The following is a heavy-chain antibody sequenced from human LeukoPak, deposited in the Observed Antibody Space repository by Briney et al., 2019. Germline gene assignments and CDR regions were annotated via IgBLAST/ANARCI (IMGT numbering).Heavy chain of an antibody. CDR1: GFTFSSYW. CDR2: INSEGSST. Sequence: GGSLRLSCTASGFTFSSYWMHWVRQAPGKGLVWVSRINSEGSSTNYADSVKGRCTISRGNAKNTLYLEMNSLRAEDTAVYYCARGTKRRCSSASCFTDFDVWGRGTLVTVFS. J-gene: IGHJ2*01. CDR3: ARGTKRRCSSASCFTDFDV. V-gene: IGHV3-74*01. D-gene: IGHD2-2*02.